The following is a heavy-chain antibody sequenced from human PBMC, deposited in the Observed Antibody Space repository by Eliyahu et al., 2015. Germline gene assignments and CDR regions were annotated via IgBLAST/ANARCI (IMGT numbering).Heavy chain of an antibody. J-gene: IGHJ4*02. Sequence: EVQLLESGGGLVQPGGSLRXSCAASGFXFSXXAMGXVRXAPGKGLGWVSAISGSGGSTYYADSVKGRFTISRDNSKNTLYLQMNSLRAEDTAVYYCAKRAYYYDSSGYYGTWGQGTLVTVSS. D-gene: IGHD3-22*01. CDR2: ISGSGGST. CDR1: GFXFSXXA. V-gene: IGHV3-23*01. CDR3: AKRAYYYDSSGYYGT.